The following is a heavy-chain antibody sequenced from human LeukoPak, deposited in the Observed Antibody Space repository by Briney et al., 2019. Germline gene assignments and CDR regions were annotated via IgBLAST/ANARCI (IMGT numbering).Heavy chain of an antibody. CDR1: GFSFSSYA. D-gene: IGHD6-19*01. CDR2: ISFDGSNK. V-gene: IGHV3-30-3*01. CDR3: ARPEWLVPRYSGPDGMDV. Sequence: GGSLRLSCAAAGFSFSSYAMHWVRQAPGKGLEWVAVISFDGSNKYYADSVKGRFTISRDNSKNTLYLQMNSLRAEDTAVYYCARPEWLVPRYSGPDGMDVWGQGTTVTVSS. J-gene: IGHJ6*02.